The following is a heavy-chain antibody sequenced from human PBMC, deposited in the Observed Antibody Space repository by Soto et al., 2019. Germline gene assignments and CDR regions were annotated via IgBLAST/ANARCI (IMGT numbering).Heavy chain of an antibody. V-gene: IGHV4-59*01. CDR1: GGSISGYY. CDR2: IYYSGST. J-gene: IGHJ4*02. CDR3: ADAPRY. Sequence: SETLSLTCSVSGGSISGYYWSWIRQTPEKGLEWIGYIYYSGSTNYNPSLKSRVTMLIDMSKNQFSLKLTSVSAADTAVYYCADAPRYWGQGILVTVSS. D-gene: IGHD2-2*01.